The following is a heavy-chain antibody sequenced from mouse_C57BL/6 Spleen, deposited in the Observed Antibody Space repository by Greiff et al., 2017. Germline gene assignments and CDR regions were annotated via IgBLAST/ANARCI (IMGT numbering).Heavy chain of an antibody. D-gene: IGHD1-1*01. V-gene: IGHV5-6*01. CDR1: GFTFSSYG. Sequence: VQLKQSGGDLVKPGGSLKLSCAASGFTFSSYGMSWVRQTPDKRLEWVATISSGGSYTYYPDSVKGRFTISRDNAKNTLYLQMSSLKSEDTAMYYCARQGLRNDFDYWGQGTTLTVSS. CDR3: ARQGLRNDFDY. J-gene: IGHJ2*01. CDR2: ISSGGSYT.